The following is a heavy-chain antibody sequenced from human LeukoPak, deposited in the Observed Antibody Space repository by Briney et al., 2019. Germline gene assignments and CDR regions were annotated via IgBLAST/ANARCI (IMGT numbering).Heavy chain of an antibody. CDR2: INPNSGGT. V-gene: IGHV1-2*02. Sequence: ASVKVSCKASGYTLTGYYMHWVRQAPGQGLEWMGWINPNSGGTNYAQKFQGRVTMTRDTSISTAYMELSRLRSDDTAVYYCARASPYYYDSSGLWGQGTMVTVSS. CDR1: GYTLTGYY. J-gene: IGHJ3*01. CDR3: ARASPYYYDSSGL. D-gene: IGHD3-22*01.